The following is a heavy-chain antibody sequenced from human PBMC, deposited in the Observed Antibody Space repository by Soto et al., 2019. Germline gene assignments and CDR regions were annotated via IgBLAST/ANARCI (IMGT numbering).Heavy chain of an antibody. CDR2: IVNAGTDS. CDR3: ARGWFGPDV. CDR1: GFTFSGRL. V-gene: IGHV3-74*01. D-gene: IGHD3-10*01. Sequence: EVQLVESGGGLVQPGGSLRLSCAASGFTFSGRLMHWVSQAPGKGLVWVSGIVNAGTDSTYADSVKGRFTSSRDNAKNTLYLQMNSLRVEDTAVYYCARGWFGPDVWGKGTTVTVSS. J-gene: IGHJ6*04.